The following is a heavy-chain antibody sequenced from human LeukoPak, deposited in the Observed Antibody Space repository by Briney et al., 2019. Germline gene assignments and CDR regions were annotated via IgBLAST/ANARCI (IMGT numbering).Heavy chain of an antibody. CDR3: ANYRQSITAAGNSREFADY. CDR2: INHDGSDK. V-gene: IGHV3-7*05. J-gene: IGHJ4*02. CDR1: GFTFSNYW. Sequence: TGGSLRLSCAASGFTFSNYWMSWVRQAPGKGLEWVANINHDGSDKYSVDSVKGRFTISRDNSKNTLYLQMNSLRAEDTAVYYCANYRQSITAAGNSREFADYWGQGTLVTVSS. D-gene: IGHD6-13*01.